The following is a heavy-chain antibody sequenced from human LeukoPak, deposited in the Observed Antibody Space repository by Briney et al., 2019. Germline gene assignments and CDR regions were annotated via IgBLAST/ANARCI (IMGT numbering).Heavy chain of an antibody. Sequence: PSETPSLTCAVYGGSFSGYYWSWIRQPPGKGLEWIGEINHSGSTNYNPSLKSRVTISVDTSKNQFSLKLSSVTAADTAVYYCASGSPIIYYYYYGMDVWGQGTTVTVSS. CDR3: ASGSPIIYYYYYGMDV. J-gene: IGHJ6*02. CDR2: INHSGST. CDR1: GGSFSGYY. D-gene: IGHD3-10*01. V-gene: IGHV4-34*01.